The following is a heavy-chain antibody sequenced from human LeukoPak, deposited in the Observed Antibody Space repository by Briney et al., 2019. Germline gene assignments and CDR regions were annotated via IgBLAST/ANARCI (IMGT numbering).Heavy chain of an antibody. D-gene: IGHD2-2*01. J-gene: IGHJ5*02. CDR3: ARGLSSSSSHGDWFDP. V-gene: IGHV4-4*07. CDR2: IYTSGST. CDR1: GGSISSYY. Sequence: SEALSLTCTVSGGSISSYYWSWIRQPAGKGLEWIGRIYTSGSTNYNPSLKSRVTISVDTSKNQFSLKLSSVTAADTAVYYCARGLSSSSSHGDWFDPWGQGTLVTVSS.